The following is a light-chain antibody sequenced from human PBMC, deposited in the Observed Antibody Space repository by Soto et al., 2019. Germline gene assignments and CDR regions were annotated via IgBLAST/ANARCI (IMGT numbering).Light chain of an antibody. CDR2: DAS. V-gene: IGKV3-11*01. Sequence: EIVMTQSPATLSVSPWEGATLSCRASQSISSNLAWYQQKPGQAPRLVIFDASTRATGIPDRFSGRGSGTDFTLTISSLEPEDSAVYYCQQRSNRPPLTFGGGTKVDIK. CDR3: QQRSNRPPLT. J-gene: IGKJ4*01. CDR1: QSISSN.